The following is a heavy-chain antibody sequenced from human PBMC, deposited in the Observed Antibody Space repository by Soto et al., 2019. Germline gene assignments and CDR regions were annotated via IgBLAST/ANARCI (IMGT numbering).Heavy chain of an antibody. CDR2: IKQDGIEK. CDR3: SRDKHDYAM. V-gene: IGHV3-7*03. CDR1: GFSFSSYW. D-gene: IGHD2-8*01. Sequence: LSLSCAASGFSFSSYWMSWVRQAPGKGLEWVAGIKQDGIEKYYLASVKGRFTISRDNARNTLYLQFSSLRAADPAVHYCSRDKHDYAMWGQGTRVTVSS. J-gene: IGHJ1*01.